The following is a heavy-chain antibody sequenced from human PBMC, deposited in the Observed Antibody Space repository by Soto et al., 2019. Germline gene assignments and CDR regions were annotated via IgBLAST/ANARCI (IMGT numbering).Heavy chain of an antibody. V-gene: IGHV4-39*01. J-gene: IGHJ4*02. Sequence: QLQLQESGPGLVKPSETLSLTCSVSDDSINSDKYYWGWIRQPPGKGLEWIGSIYYRVNAYYNPSLQTRVTISLDKSRSQFSLKLNSVTAADSAVYFCARLEGLATNSYYFDFWGPGALVTVSS. D-gene: IGHD3-9*01. CDR2: IYYRVNA. CDR1: DDSINSDKYY. CDR3: ARLEGLATNSYYFDF.